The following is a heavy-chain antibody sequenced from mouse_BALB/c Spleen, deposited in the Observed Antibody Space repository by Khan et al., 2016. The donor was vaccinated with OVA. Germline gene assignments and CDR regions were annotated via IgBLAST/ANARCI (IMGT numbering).Heavy chain of an antibody. CDR2: IWGDGST. V-gene: IGHV2-3*01. J-gene: IGHJ3*01. CDR1: GLSLTNYG. Sequence: QVQLQQPGPGLVAPSQSLSIRCTVSGLSLTNYGVSWVRQPPGKGLEWLGVIWGDGSTNYHSVLKSRLSISTDNSKTQLFVKLNSLQTEDTATYYCAIIYYGYDWFAYWGQGSLVTVSA. D-gene: IGHD2-2*01. CDR3: AIIYYGYDWFAY.